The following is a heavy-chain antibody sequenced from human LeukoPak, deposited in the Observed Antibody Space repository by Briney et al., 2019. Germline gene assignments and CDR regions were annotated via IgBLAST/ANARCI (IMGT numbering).Heavy chain of an antibody. D-gene: IGHD6-19*01. CDR1: GGTFSSYA. J-gene: IGHJ5*02. CDR2: IIPILGIA. CDR3: ASVLSGIAVAGSFDP. V-gene: IGHV1-69*10. Sequence: SVKVSCKASGGTFSSYAISWVRQAPGQGLEWMGGIIPILGIANYAQKFQGRVTITADKSTSKAYMERSSLRSEDTAVYYCASVLSGIAVAGSFDPWGQGTLVTVS.